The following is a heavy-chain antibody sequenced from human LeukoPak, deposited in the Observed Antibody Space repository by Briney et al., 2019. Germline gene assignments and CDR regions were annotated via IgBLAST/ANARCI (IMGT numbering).Heavy chain of an antibody. Sequence: GGSLRLSCAASGFTFSSYAMSWVRQAPGKGLEWAYSITNGGGGTYYADSEKGRFTVSRDNSKCTLYLQMNSLRAEDTAVYYCAKDRHAPGRYCSSTTCFPFDSWGQGTLVTVSS. J-gene: IGHJ5*01. D-gene: IGHD2-2*01. CDR1: GFTFSSYA. V-gene: IGHV3-23*01. CDR2: ITNGGGGT. CDR3: AKDRHAPGRYCSSTTCFPFDS.